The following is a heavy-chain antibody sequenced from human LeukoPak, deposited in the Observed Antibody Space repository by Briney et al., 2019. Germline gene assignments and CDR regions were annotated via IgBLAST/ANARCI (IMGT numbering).Heavy chain of an antibody. CDR3: ARHYYFDS. V-gene: IGHV3-48*03. CDR1: RFTFSSYA. CDR2: ISGSGRTI. J-gene: IGHJ4*02. Sequence: GGSLRLSCTASRFTFSSYAMTWVRQAPGKGLEWISYISGSGRTIIYAESVKGRFTISRDNDENSLYLHLSSLRAEDTAVYYCARHYYFDSWGQGTLVTVSS.